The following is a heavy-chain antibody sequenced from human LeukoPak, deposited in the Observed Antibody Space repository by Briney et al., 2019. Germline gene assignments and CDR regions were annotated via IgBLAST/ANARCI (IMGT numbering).Heavy chain of an antibody. Sequence: SSVKVSCKASGGTFSSYAISWVRQAPGQGLEWMGGIIPIFGTASYAQKFQGRVTITADKSTSTAYMELSSLRSEDTAVYYCARGAGDYDILTGYRPTMFYFDYWGQGTLVTVSS. J-gene: IGHJ4*02. V-gene: IGHV1-69*06. CDR2: IIPIFGTA. CDR1: GGTFSSYA. D-gene: IGHD3-9*01. CDR3: ARGAGDYDILTGYRPTMFYFDY.